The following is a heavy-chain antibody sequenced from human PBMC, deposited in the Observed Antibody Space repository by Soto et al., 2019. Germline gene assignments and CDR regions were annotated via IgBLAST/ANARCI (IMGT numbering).Heavy chain of an antibody. Sequence: QVQLQESGPGLVKPSQTLSLTCTVSGGSISSGDYYWSWIRQPPGKGLVWIGYIYYSGSTYYNPSLKSRVTTSVDTSTNHFSRKLRSVTAADTAVYYCATMKLGSNRLDYWGQGTLVTVSS. CDR1: GGSISSGDYY. D-gene: IGHD3-10*01. V-gene: IGHV4-30-4*01. CDR3: ATMKLGSNRLDY. J-gene: IGHJ4*02. CDR2: IYYSGST.